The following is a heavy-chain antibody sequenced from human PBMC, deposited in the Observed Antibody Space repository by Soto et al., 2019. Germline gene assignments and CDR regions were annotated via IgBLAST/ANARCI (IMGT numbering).Heavy chain of an antibody. CDR1: GYTFTGYY. J-gene: IGHJ6*02. Sequence: ASVKVSCTASGYTFTGYYMHWVRQAPGQGLEWMGWINPNSGGTNYAQKFQGRVTMTRDTSISTAYMERSRLRSDDTAVYYYARDQPSGAPWLDVWGQGPTSTFS. D-gene: IGHD3-10*01. V-gene: IGHV1-2*02. CDR3: ARDQPSGAPWLDV. CDR2: INPNSGGT.